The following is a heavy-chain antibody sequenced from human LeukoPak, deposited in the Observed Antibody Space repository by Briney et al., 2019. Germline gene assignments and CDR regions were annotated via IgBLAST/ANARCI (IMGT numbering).Heavy chain of an antibody. Sequence: GESLRPSCAASGFTFSSYWMLWVRQAPGKGLVWVSRINIDGTSTTYADSVKGRFTISRDNAKDTVYLQMNSLRAEDTAVYYCVRGRAAAGTFHMDVWGKGTTVTVSS. CDR2: INIDGTST. V-gene: IGHV3-74*01. D-gene: IGHD6-13*01. CDR1: GFTFSSYW. J-gene: IGHJ6*03. CDR3: VRGRAAAGTFHMDV.